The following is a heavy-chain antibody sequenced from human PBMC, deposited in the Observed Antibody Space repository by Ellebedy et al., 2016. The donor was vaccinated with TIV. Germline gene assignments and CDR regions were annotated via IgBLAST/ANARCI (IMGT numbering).Heavy chain of an antibody. D-gene: IGHD3-16*01. CDR3: AKDGGGFDY. J-gene: IGHJ4*02. CDR1: GFTFSSYA. V-gene: IGHV3-23*01. CDR2: ISGSGGST. Sequence: GESLKISCAASGFTFSSYAMGWVRQAPGKGLEWVSAISGSGGSTYYADSVKGWFTISRDNSKNTLYLQMNSLGAEDTAVYYCAKDGGGFDYWGQGTLVTVSS.